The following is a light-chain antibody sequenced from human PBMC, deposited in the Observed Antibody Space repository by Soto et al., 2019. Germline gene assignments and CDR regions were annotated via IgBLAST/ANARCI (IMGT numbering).Light chain of an antibody. CDR1: SSDVGDYEY. CDR2: EVN. J-gene: IGLJ1*01. V-gene: IGLV2-14*01. CDR3: CSYAGSYTDV. Sequence: QSSLTQPASVSGSPGQSVTIPCTGTSSDVGDYEYVSWYQQYPGKAPKLLIYEVNNRPSGISNRFSGSKSGNTASLTISGLQAEDGADYYCCSYAGSYTDVFGTGTKVTVL.